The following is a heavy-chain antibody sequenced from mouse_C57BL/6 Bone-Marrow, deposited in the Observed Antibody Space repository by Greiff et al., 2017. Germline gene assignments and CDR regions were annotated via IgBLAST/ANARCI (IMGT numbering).Heavy chain of an antibody. CDR2: IYSGSGNT. CDR3: ARWASMDY. CDR1: GYTFTDYY. J-gene: IGHJ4*01. Sequence: VQLQQSGAGLVKPGASVKLSCTASGYTFTDYYLNWVKQMPGQGLEWIARIYSGSGNTYYLETFKRKSTLTAEKSSSTAYMQLSSLTSEDSAAYFCARWASMDYWGQGTSVTVAS. V-gene: IGHV1-76*01.